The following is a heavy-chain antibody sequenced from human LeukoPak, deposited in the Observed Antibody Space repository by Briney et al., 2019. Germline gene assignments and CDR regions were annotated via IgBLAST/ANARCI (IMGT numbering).Heavy chain of an antibody. Sequence: PSETLSLTCTVSGGSITNYYWTWIRQPPGKGLEWIGYIHYSGSTNYNPSLKSRVTISVDTSKNQFSLKLSSVTAANTAVYYCARASITYYYYYYMGVWGKGTTVTVSS. V-gene: IGHV4-59*01. J-gene: IGHJ6*03. CDR1: GGSITNYY. CDR3: ARASITYYYYYYMGV. D-gene: IGHD1-14*01. CDR2: IHYSGST.